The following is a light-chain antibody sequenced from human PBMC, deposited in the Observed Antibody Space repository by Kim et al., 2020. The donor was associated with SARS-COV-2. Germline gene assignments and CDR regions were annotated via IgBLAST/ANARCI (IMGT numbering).Light chain of an antibody. V-gene: IGKV1-8*01. CDR1: QGISSY. CDR2: AAS. J-gene: IGKJ1*01. Sequence: AIQITQSPSSLSASIGDRVTITCRASQGISSYLAWYQQKPGKAPKLLIYAASTLQSGVPSRFSGSGSGTDFTLTISCLQSEDFATYYCQQYYSYPQTFGQGTKVDIK. CDR3: QQYYSYPQT.